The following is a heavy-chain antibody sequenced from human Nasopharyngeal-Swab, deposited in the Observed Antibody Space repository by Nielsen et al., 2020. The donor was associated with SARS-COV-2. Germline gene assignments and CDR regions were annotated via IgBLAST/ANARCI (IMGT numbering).Heavy chain of an antibody. CDR3: ARGMVREKYDY. D-gene: IGHD3-10*01. J-gene: IGHJ4*02. CDR1: GFTFSSYA. CDR2: TEIGGTT. V-gene: IGHV3-53*01. Sequence: GESLKISCAASGFTFSSYAMSWVRQAPGKGLEWVSVTEIGGTTHYADSVKGRFSISRDSSTNTLYLQMNNVRAEDTAVYYCARGMVREKYDYWGQGTLVTVSS.